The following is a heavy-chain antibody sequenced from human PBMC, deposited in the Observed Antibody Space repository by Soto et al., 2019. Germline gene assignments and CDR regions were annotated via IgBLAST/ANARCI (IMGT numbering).Heavy chain of an antibody. CDR1: GFTFSSYV. Sequence: EVQLLESGGDLIQPGGSLRLSCAASGFTFSSYVMSWVRQAPGKGLGWVSAISSSGGSTFYADSVKGRFTISRDNSRNTLYLQMNSLRAEDTAIYYCATYQPMTQPRPYFDYWGQGTLVTVSS. CDR2: ISSSGGST. CDR3: ATYQPMTQPRPYFDY. D-gene: IGHD3-22*01. V-gene: IGHV3-23*01. J-gene: IGHJ4*02.